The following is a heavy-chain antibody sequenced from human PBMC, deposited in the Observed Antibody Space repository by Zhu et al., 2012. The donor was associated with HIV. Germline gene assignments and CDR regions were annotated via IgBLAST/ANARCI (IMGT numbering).Heavy chain of an antibody. CDR3: PRQKFYTGGPRAWYVRTRR. CDR2: INPNSGGT. Sequence: QVQLVQSGAEVKKPGASVKVSCKASGYTFTGYYMHWVRQAPGQGLEWMGWINPNSGGTNYAQKFQGRVTMTRDTSISTAYMELSRLRSDDTAVFTAPRQKFYTGGPRAWYVRTRRWG. CDR1: GYTFTGYY. V-gene: IGHV1-2*02. J-gene: IGHJ6*01. D-gene: IGHD2-15*01.